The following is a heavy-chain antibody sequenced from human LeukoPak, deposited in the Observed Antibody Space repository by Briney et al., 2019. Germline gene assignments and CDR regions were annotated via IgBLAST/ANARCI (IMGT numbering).Heavy chain of an antibody. D-gene: IGHD3-9*01. Sequence: GGSLRLSCAASGFTFSSYAMSWVRQAPGKGLGWVSAISGSGGSTYYADSVKGRFTISRDNSKNTLYLQMNSLRAEDTAVYYCAKVGVDWGSYYYYYMDVWGKGTTVTVSS. V-gene: IGHV3-23*01. J-gene: IGHJ6*03. CDR3: AKVGVDWGSYYYYYMDV. CDR2: ISGSGGST. CDR1: GFTFSSYA.